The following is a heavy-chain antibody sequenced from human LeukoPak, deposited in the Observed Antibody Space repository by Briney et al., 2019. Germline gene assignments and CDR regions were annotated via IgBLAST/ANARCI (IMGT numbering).Heavy chain of an antibody. CDR1: GYTFTGYY. CDR3: ARGVTAPVLEWFHYYYYGMDV. Sequence: GASVKVSCKASGYTFTGYYMHWVRQAPGQGLEWMGWINPNSGGTNYAQKFQGRVTMTRDTSISTAYMELSRLRSDDTAVYYCARGVTAPVLEWFHYYYYGMDVWGQGTTVTVSS. D-gene: IGHD3-3*01. J-gene: IGHJ6*02. CDR2: INPNSGGT. V-gene: IGHV1-2*02.